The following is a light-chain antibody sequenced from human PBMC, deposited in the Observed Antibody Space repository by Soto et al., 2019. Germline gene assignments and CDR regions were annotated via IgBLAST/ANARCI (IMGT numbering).Light chain of an antibody. CDR1: QSVSSY. J-gene: IGKJ4*01. CDR2: DAS. CDR3: QQRSNWPPT. Sequence: EIVLTQSPATLSLSPGERATLSCRASQSVSSYLAWYQQKPGQAPRLLIYDASNRATGIPARFSGSGSGKDFTLTISSLEPEDFAFYYCQQRSNWPPTFGGGTKVEIK. V-gene: IGKV3-11*01.